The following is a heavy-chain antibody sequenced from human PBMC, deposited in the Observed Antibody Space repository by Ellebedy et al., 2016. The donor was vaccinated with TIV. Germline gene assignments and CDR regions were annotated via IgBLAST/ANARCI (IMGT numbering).Heavy chain of an antibody. J-gene: IGHJ6*02. CDR1: GFTFSSYW. Sequence: PGGSLRLSCAASGFTFSSYWMSWVRQAPGKGLEWVANIKEDGSEKYYVDSVKGRFTISRDNAKNSLYLQMNSLRAEDTAVYYCARALDYGDGYGMNVWGQGTTVTVSS. CDR3: ARALDYGDGYGMNV. V-gene: IGHV3-7*01. CDR2: IKEDGSEK. D-gene: IGHD4-17*01.